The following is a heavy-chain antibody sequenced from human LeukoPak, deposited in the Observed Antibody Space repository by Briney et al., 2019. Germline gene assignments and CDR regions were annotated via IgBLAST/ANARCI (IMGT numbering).Heavy chain of an antibody. D-gene: IGHD4-11*01. CDR2: INPSSGGT. CDR1: GYSLNAYY. V-gene: IGHV1-2*02. Sequence: GASVKVSCKASGYSLNAYYMHWVRQAPGQGLEWMGWINPSSGGTKYAQKFQGRVTMARDTSISTTYMELSRLTSDDRAVYYCARGLGLDYWGQGTLVTVSS. CDR3: ARGLGLDY. J-gene: IGHJ4*02.